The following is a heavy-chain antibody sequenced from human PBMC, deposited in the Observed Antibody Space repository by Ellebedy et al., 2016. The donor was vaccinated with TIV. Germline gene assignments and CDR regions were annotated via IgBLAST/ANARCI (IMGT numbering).Heavy chain of an antibody. V-gene: IGHV1-3*01. CDR3: ARDSRGVRGVIRAVGY. CDR1: GYTFTSYA. D-gene: IGHD3-10*01. Sequence: AASVKVSCKASGYTFTSYAMHWVRQAPGQRLEWMGWINAGNGNTKYSQKFQGRVTITRDTSASTAYMELSSLRPEDTAVYYCARDSRGVRGVIRAVGYWGQGTLVTVSS. J-gene: IGHJ4*02. CDR2: INAGNGNT.